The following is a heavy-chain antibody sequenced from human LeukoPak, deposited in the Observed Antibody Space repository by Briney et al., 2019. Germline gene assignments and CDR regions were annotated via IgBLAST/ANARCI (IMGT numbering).Heavy chain of an antibody. CDR1: GFTFSRYW. CDR3: ARGGQTFLAGPFDY. D-gene: IGHD6-19*01. Sequence: GGSLRLSCAASGFTFSRYWMTWVRQAPGKGLEFVANIKQDGSERKYVDSVRGRFTVSRDNSKNTLYLQMNSLRAEDTAVYYCARGGQTFLAGPFDYWGQGTLVTVSS. CDR2: IKQDGSER. J-gene: IGHJ4*02. V-gene: IGHV3-7*01.